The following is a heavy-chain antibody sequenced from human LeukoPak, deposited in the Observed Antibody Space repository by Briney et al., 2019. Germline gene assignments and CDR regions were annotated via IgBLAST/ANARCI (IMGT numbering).Heavy chain of an antibody. V-gene: IGHV1-2*02. Sequence: GASVKVSCKASGYTFTGYYMHWVRQAPGQGLEWMGWINPNSGGTNYAQKFQGRVTMTRDTSISTAYMELSRLRSDDTAVYYCARHHGRQSSAWQWGPKQNYHHGMDVWGQGTTVTDSS. CDR1: GYTFTGYY. D-gene: IGHD6-19*01. J-gene: IGHJ6*02. CDR2: INPNSGGT. CDR3: ARHHGRQSSAWQWGPKQNYHHGMDV.